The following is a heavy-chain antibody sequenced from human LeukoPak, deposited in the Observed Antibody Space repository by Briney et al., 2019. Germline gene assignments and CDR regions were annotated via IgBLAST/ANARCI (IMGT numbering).Heavy chain of an antibody. CDR2: ISSSSNYI. D-gene: IGHD2/OR15-2a*01. Sequence: RGSLRLSCAASGFSFSSYSMKWVRQAPGKGLEWVSSISSSSNYIYYADSVKGRFTISRDNAKNSLYLQMNSLRAEDTAVYYCARVSILIVPYYAFDIWGQGTMVTVSS. V-gene: IGHV3-21*01. J-gene: IGHJ3*02. CDR1: GFSFSSYS. CDR3: ARVSILIVPYYAFDI.